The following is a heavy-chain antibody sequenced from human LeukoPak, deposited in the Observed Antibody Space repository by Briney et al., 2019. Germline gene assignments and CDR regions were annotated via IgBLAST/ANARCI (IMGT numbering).Heavy chain of an antibody. Sequence: SGTLSLTCTVSGGSLSSYSWSWIRQSPGKGLEWIGYIYYRGSTKSNHSLKSRVTISLDTSKNQSSLNLSSVTTADTAVYYCARDAGDPNPSYYFDYWGQGTLVTVSS. CDR3: ARDAGDPNPSYYFDY. V-gene: IGHV4-59*01. J-gene: IGHJ4*02. CDR1: GGSLSSYS. D-gene: IGHD2-21*01. CDR2: IYYRGST.